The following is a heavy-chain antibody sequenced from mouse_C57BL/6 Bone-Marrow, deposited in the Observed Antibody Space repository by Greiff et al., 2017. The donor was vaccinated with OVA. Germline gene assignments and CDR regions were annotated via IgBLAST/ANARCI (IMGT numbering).Heavy chain of an antibody. CDR1: GYTFTNYW. CDR2: IYPGGGYT. D-gene: IGHD2-3*01. J-gene: IGHJ3*01. CDR3: ARWDGYPAWFAY. Sequence: VQLQQSGAELVRPGPSVKMSCKASGYTFTNYWIGWAKQRPGHGLEWIGDIYPGGGYTNYNEKFKGKATLTADKSSSTAYMQFSSLTSEDSAIYYCARWDGYPAWFAYWGQGTLVTVSA. V-gene: IGHV1-63*01.